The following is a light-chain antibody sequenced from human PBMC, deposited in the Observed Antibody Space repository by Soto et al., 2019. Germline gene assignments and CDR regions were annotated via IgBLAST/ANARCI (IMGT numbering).Light chain of an antibody. J-gene: IGKJ1*01. Sequence: DIQMTQSPSTLSASVGDRVTITCRASQSINSRLAWYQQKPGKAPNLLIYKASSLESGVPSRFSGSGSGTEFTINISSLQPDDLATYYCQQYNNYWTFGQGTKVEIK. CDR2: KAS. CDR1: QSINSR. CDR3: QQYNNYWT. V-gene: IGKV1-5*03.